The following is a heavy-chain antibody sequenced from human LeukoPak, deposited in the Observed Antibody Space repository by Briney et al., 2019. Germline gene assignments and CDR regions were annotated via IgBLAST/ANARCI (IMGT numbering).Heavy chain of an antibody. V-gene: IGHV3-53*04. CDR3: ARAGPYDAFDI. CDR1: GFTFSNYA. CDR2: IYSGGST. Sequence: PGGSLRLSCVASGFTFSNYAMSWVRQAPGKGLEWVLVIYSGGSTYYADSVKGRFTISRHISKNTLYLQMNSLRAEDTAVYYCARAGPYDAFDIWGQGTMVTVSS. J-gene: IGHJ3*02. D-gene: IGHD1-14*01.